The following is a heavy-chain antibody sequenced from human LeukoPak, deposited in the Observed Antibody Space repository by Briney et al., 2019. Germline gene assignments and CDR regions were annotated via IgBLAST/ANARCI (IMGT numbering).Heavy chain of an antibody. V-gene: IGHV3-30*02. Sequence: GGSLRLSCAASGFTFSSYGMHWVRQAPGKGLEWVAFIRYDGNNKYYADSVKGRFTISRDNSKNTLYLQMNSLRAEDTAVYYCANTGAGTSSYFYYYMDVWGKGTTVTVSS. J-gene: IGHJ6*03. D-gene: IGHD2-2*01. CDR3: ANTGAGTSSYFYYYMDV. CDR1: GFTFSSYG. CDR2: IRYDGNNK.